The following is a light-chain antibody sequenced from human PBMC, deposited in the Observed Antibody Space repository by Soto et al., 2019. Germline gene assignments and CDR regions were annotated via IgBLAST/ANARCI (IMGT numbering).Light chain of an antibody. Sequence: QSVLTQPASVSGSPGQAITISCTGTSSDVGSYNLVSWYQQHPGKAPKLMIYEVSNRPSGVSNRFSGSKSGNTASVTISGLQAEDEADYYCSSYTSSSSLVFGGGTKVTVL. CDR3: SSYTSSSSLV. J-gene: IGLJ2*01. CDR2: EVS. CDR1: SSDVGSYNL. V-gene: IGLV2-14*02.